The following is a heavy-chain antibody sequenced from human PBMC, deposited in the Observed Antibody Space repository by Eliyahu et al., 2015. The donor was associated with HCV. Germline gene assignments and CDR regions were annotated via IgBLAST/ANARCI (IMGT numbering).Heavy chain of an antibody. V-gene: IGHV1-69*04. Sequence: QVQLVQSGAEVKKPGSSVKVSCKASGGTFSSYAISWVRQAPGQGLEWMGRIIPILGIANYAQKFQGRVTITADKSTSTAYMELSSLRSEDTAVYYCATSTVTSQDDAFDIWGQGTMVTVSS. CDR1: GGTFSSYA. D-gene: IGHD4-17*01. J-gene: IGHJ3*02. CDR3: ATSTVTSQDDAFDI. CDR2: IIPILGIA.